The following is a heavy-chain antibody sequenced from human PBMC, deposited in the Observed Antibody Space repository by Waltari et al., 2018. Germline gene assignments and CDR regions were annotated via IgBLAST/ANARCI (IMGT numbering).Heavy chain of an antibody. J-gene: IGHJ4*02. Sequence: EVQLVESGGGLVQPGGSLRLSCAASGFTFTGYWMSWVRQAPGKGREWVANIKQDGSEKSYVDSVKVRFTISRDNAKNLVYLPMNSLRAEDTAVYYWARECLGGFDYWGQGALVTVSS. D-gene: IGHD3-16*01. CDR2: IKQDGSEK. CDR1: GFTFTGYW. CDR3: ARECLGGFDY. V-gene: IGHV3-7*01.